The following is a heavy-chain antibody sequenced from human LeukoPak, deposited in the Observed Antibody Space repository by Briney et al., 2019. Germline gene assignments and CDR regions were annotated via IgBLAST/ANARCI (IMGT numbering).Heavy chain of an antibody. J-gene: IGHJ4*02. V-gene: IGHV3-23*01. CDR1: GFSFSSYA. Sequence: GGSLRLSCAASGFSFSSYAMNWVRQAPGKGLEWVSAISGSGGSTYYADSVKGRFTISRDNSKNTLYLQMNSLRAEDTAVYYCAKVTPYSSSWYWGYWGQGTLVTVSS. CDR2: ISGSGGST. D-gene: IGHD6-13*01. CDR3: AKVTPYSSSWYWGY.